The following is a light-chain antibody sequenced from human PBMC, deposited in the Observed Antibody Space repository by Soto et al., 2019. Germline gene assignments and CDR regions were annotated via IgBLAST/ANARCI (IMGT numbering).Light chain of an antibody. CDR2: GNS. J-gene: IGLJ2*01. CDR3: QSYDSSLSGSV. CDR1: SSNIGAGYD. V-gene: IGLV1-40*01. Sequence: QAVVTQPPSVSGAPGQRVTISCTGCSSNIGAGYDVHWYQQLPGTAPKLLIYGNSNRPSGVPDRFSGSKSGTSASLAITGLQAEDEADYYCQSYDSSLSGSVFGGGTKLTVL.